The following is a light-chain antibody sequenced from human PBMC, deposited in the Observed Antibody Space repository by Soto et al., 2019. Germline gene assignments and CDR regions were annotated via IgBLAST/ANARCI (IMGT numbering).Light chain of an antibody. J-gene: IGKJ1*01. CDR1: QSVSTN. CDR3: QQSYSTSWT. V-gene: IGKV3-15*01. CDR2: GAS. Sequence: EIVMTQSPATLSVSPGERATLSCRASQSVSTNLAWYQHRPGRPPRLLIFGASTRATGVPARFSGSGSGTEFTLTISSLQSEDFATYYCQQSYSTSWTFGQGTKVEIK.